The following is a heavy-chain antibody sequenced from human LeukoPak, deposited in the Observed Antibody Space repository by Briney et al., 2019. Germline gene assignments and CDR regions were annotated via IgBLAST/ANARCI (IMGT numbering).Heavy chain of an antibody. CDR1: GFTFSDFW. CDR2: INHSGST. D-gene: IGHD3-22*01. V-gene: IGHV4-34*01. CDR3: ARSSRSYYYDSSGSTGSY. J-gene: IGHJ4*02. Sequence: GSLRLSCAASGFTFSDFWMSWIRQAPGKGLEWIEEINHSGSTYYNPSLKSRVTISVDTSKNQFSLKLSSVTAADTAVYYCARSSRSYYYDSSGSTGSYWGQGTLVTVSS.